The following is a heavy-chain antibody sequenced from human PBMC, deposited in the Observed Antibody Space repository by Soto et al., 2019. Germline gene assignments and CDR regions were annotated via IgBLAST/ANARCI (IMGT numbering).Heavy chain of an antibody. CDR1: GFTFSSYA. CDR3: AKERKLLWFGELHRYFDY. J-gene: IGHJ4*02. Sequence: PGGSLRLSCAASGFTFSSYAMSWVRQAPGKGLEWVSAISGSGGSTYYADSVKGRFTISRDNSKNTLYLQMNSLRAEDTAVYYCAKERKLLWFGELHRYFDYWGQGTLVTVSS. V-gene: IGHV3-23*01. D-gene: IGHD3-10*01. CDR2: ISGSGGST.